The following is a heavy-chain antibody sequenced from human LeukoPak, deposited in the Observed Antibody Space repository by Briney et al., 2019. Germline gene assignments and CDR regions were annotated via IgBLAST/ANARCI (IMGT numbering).Heavy chain of an antibody. CDR3: ARDPLAGATTVTVY. J-gene: IGHJ4*02. Sequence: SEXLSLTCSVSGYSISSGYHWGWIRQPPGKGLEWIGSIYHSGSTYYNPSLRSRVTISVDTSKNQFSLKLSSVTAADTAVYYCARDPLAGATTVTVYWGQGTLVTVSS. V-gene: IGHV4-38-2*02. CDR2: IYHSGST. CDR1: GYSISSGYH. D-gene: IGHD1-26*01.